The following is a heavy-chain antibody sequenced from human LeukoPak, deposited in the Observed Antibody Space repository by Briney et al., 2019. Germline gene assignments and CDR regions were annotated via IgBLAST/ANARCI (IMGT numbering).Heavy chain of an antibody. CDR3: AKSGAVAGSNWFDP. CDR1: GFTFSSYG. V-gene: IGHV3-30*18. D-gene: IGHD6-19*01. CDR2: ISYDGSNK. Sequence: ARSLRLSCAASGFTFSSYGMHWVRQAPGKGLEWVAVISYDGSNKYYADSVKGRFTISRDNSKNTLYLQMNSLRAEDTAVYYCAKSGAVAGSNWFDPWGQGTLVTVSS. J-gene: IGHJ5*02.